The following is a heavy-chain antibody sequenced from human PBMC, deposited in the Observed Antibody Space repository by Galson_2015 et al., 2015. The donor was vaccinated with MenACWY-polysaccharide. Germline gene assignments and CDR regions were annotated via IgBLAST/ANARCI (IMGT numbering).Heavy chain of an antibody. V-gene: IGHV3-11*01. Sequence: LRLADAASGFRFGDYYMSWVRQAPVKGVEGVSYISSVGKTIYYADSVKGRFTISSVNVKKSLYLQMDSLRAEDTAVYYCASGIRDYYYYGMDVWGHGTTVTVSS. CDR3: ASGIRDYYYYGMDV. CDR1: GFRFGDYY. D-gene: IGHD3-10*01. J-gene: IGHJ6*02. CDR2: ISSVGKTI.